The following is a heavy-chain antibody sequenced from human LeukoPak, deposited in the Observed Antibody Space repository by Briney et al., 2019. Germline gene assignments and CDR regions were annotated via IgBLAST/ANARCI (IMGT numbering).Heavy chain of an antibody. Sequence: SETLSLTCTVSGGSISSGSYYWGWIRQPPGKGLEWIGSIYYSGSTYYNPSLKSRVTISVDTSKNQFSLKLSSVTAADTAVYYCAREGRILDIVLMVYVDAFDIWGQGTMVTVSS. CDR3: AREGRILDIVLMVYVDAFDI. CDR1: GGSISSGSYY. V-gene: IGHV4-39*07. J-gene: IGHJ3*02. CDR2: IYYSGST. D-gene: IGHD2-8*01.